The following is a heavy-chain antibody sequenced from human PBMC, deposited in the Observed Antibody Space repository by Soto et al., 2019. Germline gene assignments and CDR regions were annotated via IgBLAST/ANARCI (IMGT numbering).Heavy chain of an antibody. V-gene: IGHV4-59*08. J-gene: IGHJ4*02. D-gene: IGHD3-10*01. CDR3: ARHYNSGSYPLDC. CDR2: IHYSGST. CDR1: GGSVSGYY. Sequence: SEPLSLTCTVSGGSVSGYYWGWIRQPPGRGLEYIGHIHYSGSTNYNPSLKSRVTMSVDASRNQFSLKLNSVTAADTAVYFCARHYNSGSYPLDCWGQGTLVTVSS.